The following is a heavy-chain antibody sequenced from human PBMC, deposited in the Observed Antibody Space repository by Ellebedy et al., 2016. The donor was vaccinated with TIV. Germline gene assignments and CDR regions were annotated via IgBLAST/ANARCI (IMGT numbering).Heavy chain of an antibody. D-gene: IGHD1-26*01. CDR1: GYTFTRYW. Sequence: GESLKISCKASGYTFTRYWIGWVRQVSGKGPEWMGIIYPGDSDARYSPSFQGLVTMSVDKSTNTAYLQLRSLKASDTAIYYCAKMGIVDRGSHWESGWFEYWGQGSLVTVSS. CDR2: IYPGDSDA. J-gene: IGHJ5*01. CDR3: AKMGIVDRGSHWESGWFEY. V-gene: IGHV5-51*01.